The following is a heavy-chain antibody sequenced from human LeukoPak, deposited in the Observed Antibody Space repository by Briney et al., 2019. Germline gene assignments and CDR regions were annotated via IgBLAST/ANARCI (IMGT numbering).Heavy chain of an antibody. CDR3: ATAQEIQCSGGGCYDLAY. V-gene: IGHV1-24*01. J-gene: IGHJ4*02. CDR2: FDPEEGET. D-gene: IGHD2-15*01. CDR1: GYTLTELS. Sequence: GASVKVSCNISGYTLTELSIHWVRQAPGKGLEWLGGFDPEEGETIYAQRFQGRVTMTEDSSTNTAHMELSSLTSDDTAVYYCATAQEIQCSGGGCYDLAYWGQGTLVTVSS.